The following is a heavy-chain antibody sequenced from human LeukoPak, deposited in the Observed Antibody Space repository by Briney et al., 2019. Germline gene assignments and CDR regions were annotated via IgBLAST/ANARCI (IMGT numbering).Heavy chain of an antibody. D-gene: IGHD3-22*01. Sequence: PGGSLRLSCAASGFTFSSYWMSWVRQAPGKGLEWVANIKQDGSEKYYVDSVKGRFTISRDNAKKSLYLQMNSLRVEDTAVYYCARDGYYDTSGTSYWGQGTLVTLSS. J-gene: IGHJ4*02. CDR2: IKQDGSEK. V-gene: IGHV3-7*01. CDR3: ARDGYYDTSGTSY. CDR1: GFTFSSYW.